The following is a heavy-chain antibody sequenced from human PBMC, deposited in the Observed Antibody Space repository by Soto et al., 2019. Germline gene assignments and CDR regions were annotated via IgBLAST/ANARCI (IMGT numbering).Heavy chain of an antibody. D-gene: IGHD2-21*02. CDR2: VNPSGGHT. CDR3: ARGGHVVVVTAALDY. Sequence: QVQLMQSGAEVKKPGASVKVSCKASGDTFTEYYIHWVRQAPGQGLEWMGTVNPSGGHTTYAQHXLXXXPXXRDTATSTLYMELTSLTSEDTAVYYCARGGHVVVVTAALDYWGQGTLVTVSS. J-gene: IGHJ4*02. V-gene: IGHV1-46*01. CDR1: GDTFTEYY.